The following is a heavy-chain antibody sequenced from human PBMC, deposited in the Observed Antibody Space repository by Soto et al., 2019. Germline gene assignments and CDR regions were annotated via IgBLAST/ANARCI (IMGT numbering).Heavy chain of an antibody. D-gene: IGHD4-17*01. CDR1: GDSMSSSRYY. CDR2: IYYSGNT. CDR3: ARHPAMTSALFDC. J-gene: IGHJ4*02. V-gene: IGHV4-39*01. Sequence: SETLSLTCTVSGDSMSSSRYYWGWIRQSPGKGLEWIGSIYYSGNTYYNPPLKSRVTVSLDTSKNQFSLKLTSVTAADTAVYYCARHPAMTSALFDCWGQGTLVTVS.